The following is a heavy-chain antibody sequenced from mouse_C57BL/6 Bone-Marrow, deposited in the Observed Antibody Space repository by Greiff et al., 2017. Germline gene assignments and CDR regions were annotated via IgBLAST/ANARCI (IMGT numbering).Heavy chain of an antibody. Sequence: EVQVVESGGGLVKPGGSLKLSCAASGFTFSDYGMHWVRQAPEKGLEWVAYISSGSSTIYYADTVKGRFTISRDNAKNTLFLQMTSLRSEDAAMYYCARWNTTVVASYYFGYWGQGTTLSVSS. J-gene: IGHJ2*01. CDR2: ISSGSSTI. D-gene: IGHD1-1*01. CDR3: ARWNTTVVASYYFGY. CDR1: GFTFSDYG. V-gene: IGHV5-17*01.